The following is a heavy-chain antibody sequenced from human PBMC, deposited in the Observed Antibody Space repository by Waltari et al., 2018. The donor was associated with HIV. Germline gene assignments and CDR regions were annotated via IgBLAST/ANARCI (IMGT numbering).Heavy chain of an antibody. D-gene: IGHD4-17*01. Sequence: QVQLVESGGGVVQPGRSLRLSCAASGFTFSHDAMHWVRQAPGKGLEWVAVISYDGSNKYYADSVKGRFTISRDNSKNTVYLQMNSLRAEDMALYYCARGMTPVTTSSRGYFDYWGQGTLVTVSS. V-gene: IGHV3-30*01. CDR1: GFTFSHDA. CDR3: ARGMTPVTTSSRGYFDY. CDR2: ISYDGSNK. J-gene: IGHJ4*02.